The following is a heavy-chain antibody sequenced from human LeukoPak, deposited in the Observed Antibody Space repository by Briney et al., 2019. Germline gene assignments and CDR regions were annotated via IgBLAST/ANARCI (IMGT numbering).Heavy chain of an antibody. CDR1: GFNFDIYC. J-gene: IGHJ4*02. Sequence: GGSLRLSCAASGFNFDIYCLHWVRRAPGKGLEWVAVISHHGANIHYADSVKGRFTVSRDNSKNTLSLHMTGLTAEDAALYYCARAGQPNTAYGYDQHYSDYWGQGTRVTVSS. V-gene: IGHV3-30*05. CDR3: ARAGQPNTAYGYDQHYSDY. D-gene: IGHD5-12*01. CDR2: ISHHGANI.